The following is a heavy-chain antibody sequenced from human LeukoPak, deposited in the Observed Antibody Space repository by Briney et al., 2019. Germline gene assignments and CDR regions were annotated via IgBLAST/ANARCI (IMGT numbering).Heavy chain of an antibody. Sequence: GGSLRLSCAASGVTFSSCAMTWVRQSPGKGLGWVSSISGSGATTYYADSVKGRFTISRDNSNNAVYLQMNSLRAEDTAVYYCAKDQSRVGASDPFDYWGQGMQVGVFS. CDR2: ISGSGATT. D-gene: IGHD1-26*01. V-gene: IGHV3-23*01. CDR3: AKDQSRVGASDPFDY. J-gene: IGHJ4*02. CDR1: GVTFSSCA.